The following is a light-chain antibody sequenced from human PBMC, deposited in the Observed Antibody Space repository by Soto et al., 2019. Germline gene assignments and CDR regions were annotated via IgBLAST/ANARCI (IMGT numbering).Light chain of an antibody. CDR3: QQYKSGWS. Sequence: DIPMTQSPYTLSASVGDRVTITCRASQSISSWLAWYQQKPGKAHKLLIYDAYSLASGVPSRFSISGSGTEFTVSISSLQSYDFATYYFQQYKSGWSFVQGTKVEIK. CDR1: QSISSW. V-gene: IGKV1-5*01. CDR2: DAY. J-gene: IGKJ1*01.